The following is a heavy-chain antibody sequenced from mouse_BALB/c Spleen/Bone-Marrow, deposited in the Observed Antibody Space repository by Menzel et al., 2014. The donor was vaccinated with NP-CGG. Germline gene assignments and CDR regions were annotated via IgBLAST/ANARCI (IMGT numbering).Heavy chain of an antibody. J-gene: IGHJ3*01. V-gene: IGHV1-7*01. CDR2: INPSIGYT. CDR3: ARSTQGFAN. Sequence: QVQLQQPGAELAKPGASVKMSCKASGYTFISYWMHWVKQRPGQGLEWIGYINPSIGYTEYSQKFKDKATLTADKFSSTAYMQLSSLTFEDSAVYYCARSTQGFANWGQGTLVTVSA. CDR1: GYTFISYW. D-gene: IGHD1-1*01.